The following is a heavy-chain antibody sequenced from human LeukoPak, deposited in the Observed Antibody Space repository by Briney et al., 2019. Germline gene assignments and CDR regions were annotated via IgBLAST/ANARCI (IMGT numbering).Heavy chain of an antibody. V-gene: IGHV4-4*07. J-gene: IGHJ4*02. Sequence: PSETLSLTCSVSGGSITSYHWNWVRQAAGKGLQWIARMYNTGGTTYDSSLQSRVSMSADTSKNQFSLKLSSVTAADTAVYYCARGRAGPFDYWGQGTLVTVSS. CDR1: GGSITSYH. CDR3: ARGRAGPFDY. CDR2: MYNTGGT. D-gene: IGHD6-19*01.